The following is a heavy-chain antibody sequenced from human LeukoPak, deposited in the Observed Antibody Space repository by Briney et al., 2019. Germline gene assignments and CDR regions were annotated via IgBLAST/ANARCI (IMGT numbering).Heavy chain of an antibody. V-gene: IGHV4-59*01. CDR1: GGSISSYY. CDR3: ARESNGEMATTYFDY. Sequence: SETLSLTCTVSGGSISSYYWSWIRQPPGKGLEWIGCIYYSGSTNYNPSLKSRVTISVDTSKNQFSLKLSSVTAADTAVYYCARESNGEMATTYFDYWGQGTLVTVSS. D-gene: IGHD5-24*01. CDR2: IYYSGST. J-gene: IGHJ4*02.